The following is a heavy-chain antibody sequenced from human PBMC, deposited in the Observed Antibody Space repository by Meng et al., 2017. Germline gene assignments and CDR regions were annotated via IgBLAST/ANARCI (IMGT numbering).Heavy chain of an antibody. V-gene: IGHV6-1*01. Sequence: QIQLQQSGRGLVQPSRTLSPICAISGDSVSSNSAAWNWIRQSPARGLEWLGRAYYRSKWYHDYAESVPSRISIDPDTSKNQFSLQLRSVTPEDSAVYYCARGSYSFDSWGQRTLVTVSS. CDR2: AYYRSKWYH. J-gene: IGHJ4*02. CDR1: GDSVSSNSAA. CDR3: ARGSYSFDS. D-gene: IGHD1-26*01.